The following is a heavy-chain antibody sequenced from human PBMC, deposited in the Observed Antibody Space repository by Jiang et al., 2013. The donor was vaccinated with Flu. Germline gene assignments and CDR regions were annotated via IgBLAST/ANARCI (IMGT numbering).Heavy chain of an antibody. V-gene: IGHV3-9*01. D-gene: IGHD3-3*01. J-gene: IGHJ5*02. CDR1: GFTFDDYA. CDR3: AKDRGISITIFGRGGFDP. CDR2: ISWNSGSI. Sequence: VQLVESGGGLVQPGRSLRLSCAASGFTFDDYAMHWVRQAPGKGLEWVSGISWNSGSIGYADSVKGRFTISRDNAKNSLYLQMNSLRAEDTALYYCAKDRGISITIFGRGGFDPWGQGTLVTVSS.